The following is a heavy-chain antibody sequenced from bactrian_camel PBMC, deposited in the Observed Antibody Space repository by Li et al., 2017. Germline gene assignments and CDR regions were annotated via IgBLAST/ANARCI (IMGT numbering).Heavy chain of an antibody. CDR2: IDNGGVST. Sequence: VQLVESGGGLVQPGGSLRLSCASSGFTFSTYAMSWVRQAPGKGLEWVSAIDNGGVSTYYSDSVMGRFTISRDDAKNTVYLRMNSLKSEDTALYYCATSMQYGASRSFLREYNYWGQGTQVTVS. CDR1: GFTFSTYA. V-gene: IGHV3S40*01. J-gene: IGHJ4*01. CDR3: ATSMQYGASRSFLREYNY. D-gene: IGHD6*01.